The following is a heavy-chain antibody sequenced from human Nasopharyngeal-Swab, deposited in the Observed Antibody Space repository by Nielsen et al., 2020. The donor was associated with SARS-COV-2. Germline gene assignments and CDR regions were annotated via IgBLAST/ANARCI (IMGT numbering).Heavy chain of an antibody. CDR1: GFTFSMYS. CDR3: ARVLDYYDSSGYDTWDVFAL. Sequence: GESLKISCAASGFTFSMYSMNWVRRTPGKGLVWVSRINIDGSRTGYADSVKGRFTISRDNAKNTLFLQMNSLRAEDTAVYYCARVLDYYDSSGYDTWDVFALWGQGTMVTVSS. J-gene: IGHJ3*01. CDR2: INIDGSRT. D-gene: IGHD3-22*01. V-gene: IGHV3-74*01.